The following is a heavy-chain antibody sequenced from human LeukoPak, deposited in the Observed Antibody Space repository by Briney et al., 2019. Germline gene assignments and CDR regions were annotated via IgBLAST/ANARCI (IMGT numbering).Heavy chain of an antibody. CDR2: IRNKANSYTT. V-gene: IGHV3-72*01. D-gene: IGHD5-12*01. Sequence: QPGGALRLSCVASGSTFSDHYMDWVGQAPGKGLEWVGRIRNKANSYTTEYVASVKGRFTISRDDSKNSLSLQMNGLKTEDTAMYYCASNVDSGVDVWGQGKMVTVSS. J-gene: IGHJ3*01. CDR1: GSTFSDHY. CDR3: ASNVDSGVDV.